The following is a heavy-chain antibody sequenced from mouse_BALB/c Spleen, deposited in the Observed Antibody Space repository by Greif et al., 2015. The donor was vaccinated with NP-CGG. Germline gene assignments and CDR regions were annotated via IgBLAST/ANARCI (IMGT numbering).Heavy chain of an antibody. CDR1: GYTFTSYW. CDR2: IAPGSGST. V-gene: IGHV1S41*01. D-gene: IGHD1-2*01. Sequence: DLVQPGASVKLSCKASGYTFTSYWINWIKQRPGQGLEWIGRIAPGSGSTYYNEMFKGKATLAGDTSSSTADIQLSSLASEDSAVYFCARYYYGYGYLDYWGQGTTLTVS. CDR3: ARYYYGYGYLDY. J-gene: IGHJ2*01.